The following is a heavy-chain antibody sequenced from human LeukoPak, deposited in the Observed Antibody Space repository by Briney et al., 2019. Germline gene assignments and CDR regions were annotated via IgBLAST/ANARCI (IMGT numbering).Heavy chain of an antibody. V-gene: IGHV1-2*02. CDR1: GYTFTGYY. CDR3: ARTLRYFDWLLFDYYYMDV. J-gene: IGHJ6*03. D-gene: IGHD3-9*01. CDR2: INPNSGGT. Sequence: AASVKVSCKASGYTFTGYYMHWVRQAPGQGLEWMGWINPNSGGTNYAQKFQGRVTMTRDTSISTAYMELSRLRSDDTAVYYCARTLRYFDWLLFDYYYMDVWGKGTTVTISS.